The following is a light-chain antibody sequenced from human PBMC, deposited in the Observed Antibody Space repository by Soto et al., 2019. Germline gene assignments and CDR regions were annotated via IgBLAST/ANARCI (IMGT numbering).Light chain of an antibody. Sequence: DIVMTQSPLSLPVTPGKRASISCRSIQSLLHSNGYNYLHWFQQKPGKAPQLXIFDVSNLQTGVPSRFSGGGSGTDFDLTISSLETADIETYYCQQHDSLPLTFGQGTRLEIK. CDR1: QSLLHSNGYNY. V-gene: IGKV2-28*01. J-gene: IGKJ5*01. CDR3: QQHDSLPLT. CDR2: DVS.